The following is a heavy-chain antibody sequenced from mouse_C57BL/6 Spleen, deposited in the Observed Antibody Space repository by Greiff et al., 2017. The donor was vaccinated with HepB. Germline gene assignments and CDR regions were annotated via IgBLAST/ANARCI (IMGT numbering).Heavy chain of an antibody. V-gene: IGHV1-52*01. Sequence: VQLQESGAELVRPGSSVKLSCKASGYTFTSYWMHWVKQRPIQGLEWIGNIDPSDSETHYNQKFKDKATLTVDKSSSTAYMQLSSLTSEDSAVYYCARSPHEYYGRAWFAYWGQGTLVTVSA. CDR1: GYTFTSYW. CDR2: IDPSDSET. CDR3: ARSPHEYYGRAWFAY. D-gene: IGHD1-2*01. J-gene: IGHJ3*01.